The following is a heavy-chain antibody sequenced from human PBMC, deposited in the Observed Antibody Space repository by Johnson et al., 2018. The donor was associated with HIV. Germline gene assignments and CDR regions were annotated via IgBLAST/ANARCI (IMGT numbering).Heavy chain of an antibody. CDR3: AKSSGSSGAFDI. J-gene: IGHJ3*02. D-gene: IGHD2-15*01. CDR1: GFTFDDYA. V-gene: IGHV3-9*01. CDR2: ISWNSGSI. Sequence: EVLLLESGGGVVQPGRSLRLSCAASGFTFDDYAMHWVRQAPGKGLEWVSGISWNSGSIGYADSVKGRFTISRDNAKNSLYLQMNSLRAEDTALYYCAKSSGSSGAFDIWGQGTMVTVSS.